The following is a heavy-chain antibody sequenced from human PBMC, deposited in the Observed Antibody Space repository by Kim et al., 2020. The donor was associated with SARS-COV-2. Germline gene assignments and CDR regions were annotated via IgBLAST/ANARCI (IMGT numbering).Heavy chain of an antibody. J-gene: IGHJ6*02. D-gene: IGHD3-22*01. CDR3: ARERGGDYYDSKWHNGMDV. V-gene: IGHV1-8*01. Sequence: ASVKVSCKASGYTFTSYDINWVRQATGQGLEWMGWMNPNSGNTGYAQKFQGRVTMTRNTSISTAYMELSSLRSEDTAVYYCARERGGDYYDSKWHNGMDVWGQGTTVTVSS. CDR1: GYTFTSYD. CDR2: MNPNSGNT.